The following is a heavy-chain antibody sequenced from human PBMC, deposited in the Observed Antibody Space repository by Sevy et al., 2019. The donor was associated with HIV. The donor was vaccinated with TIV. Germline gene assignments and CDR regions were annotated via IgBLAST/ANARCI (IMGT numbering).Heavy chain of an antibody. Sequence: ASVKVSCKVSGYTLTKLSTHWVRQTPGKGLEWMTTFDPEDGDPEDGKTIYAQKFLDRVTMTEDTSTDPAYMELSSLRSEDTAVYYCATTKDYYDSRGYPFDSWGQGTLVTVSS. V-gene: IGHV1-24*01. CDR2: FDPEDGDPEDGKT. CDR3: ATTKDYYDSRGYPFDS. CDR1: GYTLTKLS. J-gene: IGHJ4*02. D-gene: IGHD3-22*01.